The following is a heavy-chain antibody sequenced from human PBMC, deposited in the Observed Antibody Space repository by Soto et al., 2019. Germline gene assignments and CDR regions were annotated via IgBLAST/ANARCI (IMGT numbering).Heavy chain of an antibody. CDR2: ISSSSSTI. CDR3: ARGGVYFVVVTAIPAFDI. D-gene: IGHD2-21*02. Sequence: GGSLRLSCAASGFTFSSYSMNWVRQAPGKGLEWVSYISSSSSTIDYADSVKGRFTISRDNAKNSLYLQMNSLRDEDTAVYYCARGGVYFVVVTAIPAFDIWGQGTMVTVSS. J-gene: IGHJ3*02. V-gene: IGHV3-48*02. CDR1: GFTFSSYS.